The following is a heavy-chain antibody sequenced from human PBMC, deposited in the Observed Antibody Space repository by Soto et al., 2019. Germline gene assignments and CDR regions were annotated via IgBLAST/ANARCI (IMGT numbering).Heavy chain of an antibody. CDR1: GFTFSSYG. J-gene: IGHJ6*02. D-gene: IGHD4-17*01. Sequence: GGSLRLSCAASGFTFSSYGMHWVRQAPGKGLEWVAVIWYDGSNKYYADSVKGRFTISRDNSKNTLYLQMNSLRAEDAAVYYCATSYGDSYYYYYGMDVWGQGTTVTVSS. CDR2: IWYDGSNK. V-gene: IGHV3-33*01. CDR3: ATSYGDSYYYYYGMDV.